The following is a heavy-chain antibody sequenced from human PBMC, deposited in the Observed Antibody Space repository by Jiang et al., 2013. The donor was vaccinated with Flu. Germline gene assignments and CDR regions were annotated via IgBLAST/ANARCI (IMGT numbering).Heavy chain of an antibody. J-gene: IGHJ4*02. CDR3: ARQGVSGSYNFYLGY. V-gene: IGHV5-10-1*01. CDR1: GYSFTRYW. Sequence: KSPGESLRISCKGSGYSFTRYWISWVRQMPGKGLEWMGRIDPSDSYTNYSPSFQGHVTISADKSISTAYLQWSSLKASDTAMYYCARQGVSGSYNFYLGYWGQGTLVTVSS. CDR2: IDPSDSYT. D-gene: IGHD1-26*01.